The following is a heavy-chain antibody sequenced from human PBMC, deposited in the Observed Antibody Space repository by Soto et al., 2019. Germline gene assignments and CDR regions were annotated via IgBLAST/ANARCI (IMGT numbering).Heavy chain of an antibody. J-gene: IGHJ4*02. CDR2: IYYSGST. V-gene: IGHV4-59*01. D-gene: IGHD1-26*01. CDR3: ARERGLGIPTN. CDR1: GGSISSYY. Sequence: QVQLQESGPGLVKPSETLSLTCTVSGGSISSYYWSWIRQPPGKGLEWIGYIYYSGSTTYNPSLKSRVTISVDTSKNQFSLKLSSVTAADTAVYYCARERGLGIPTNWGQGTLVTVSS.